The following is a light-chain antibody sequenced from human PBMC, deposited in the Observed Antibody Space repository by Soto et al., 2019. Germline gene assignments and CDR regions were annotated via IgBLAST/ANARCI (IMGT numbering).Light chain of an antibody. J-gene: IGKJ1*01. CDR3: QKYGSPGT. Sequence: ESVLTQSPGTLFLSSGESATLCWGASHSLSHNYLAGYQQKPGHAPGLPIYGASNRATGIPDRFTASGSGTDFTLPIRRLAPEDFAVDDCQKYGSPGTFGQAPKVDIK. CDR1: HSLSHNY. V-gene: IGKV3-20*01. CDR2: GAS.